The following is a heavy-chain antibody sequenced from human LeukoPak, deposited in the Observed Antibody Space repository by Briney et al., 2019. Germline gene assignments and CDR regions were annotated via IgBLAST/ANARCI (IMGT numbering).Heavy chain of an antibody. CDR1: GFTFSSYE. D-gene: IGHD3-10*02. CDR3: AELGITMIGGV. CDR2: ISCSGSTI. V-gene: IGHV3-48*03. J-gene: IGHJ3*01. Sequence: GGSLRLSCAASGFTFSSYEMNWVRQAPGKGLEWVSYISCSGSTIYYADSVKGRFTISRDNAKNSLYLHMNSLRAEDTAVYYCAELGITMIGGVWGQGTMVTVSS.